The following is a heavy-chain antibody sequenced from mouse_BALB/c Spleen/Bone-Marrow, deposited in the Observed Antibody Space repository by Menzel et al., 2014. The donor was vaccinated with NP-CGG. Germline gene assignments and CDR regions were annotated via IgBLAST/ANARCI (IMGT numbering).Heavy chain of an antibody. CDR1: GFNIKDTY. J-gene: IGHJ3*01. V-gene: IGHV14-3*02. CDR3: ARNGNYGAWFAY. Sequence: VQLKESGAELVKPGASVKLSCTASGFNIKDTYMHWVKQRPERGLEWIGRIDPANGNTKYDPKFQGKATITADTSSNTAYLQLSSLTSEDTAVYYCARNGNYGAWFAYWGQGTLVTVSA. CDR2: IDPANGNT. D-gene: IGHD2-1*01.